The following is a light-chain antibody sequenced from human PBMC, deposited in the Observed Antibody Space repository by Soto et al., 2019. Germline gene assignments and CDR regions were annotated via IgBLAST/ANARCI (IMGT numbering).Light chain of an antibody. J-gene: IGKJ1*01. CDR1: QSIRTW. CDR3: QQSYSAPRT. Sequence: IQMTQSPSTLSASIGDRVTISCRARQSIRTWLAWYQQKPGKAPKLLIYDASRLESGVPSRFSGSGSGTEFTLTISSLQADDFATYYCQQSYSAPRTFGQGTKVEIK. CDR2: DAS. V-gene: IGKV1-5*01.